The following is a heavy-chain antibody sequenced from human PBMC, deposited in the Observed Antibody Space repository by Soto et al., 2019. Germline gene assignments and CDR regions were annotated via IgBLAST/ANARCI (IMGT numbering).Heavy chain of an antibody. V-gene: IGHV3-9*01. J-gene: IGHJ4*02. Sequence: GGSLRLSCAASGFTFDDYAMHWVRQAPGKGLEWVSGISWNSGSIGYADSVKGRFTISRDNAKNSLYLQMNSLRAEDTALYYCAKEIAARGAFDYWGQGTLVTVSS. CDR1: GFTFDDYA. D-gene: IGHD6-13*01. CDR3: AKEIAARGAFDY. CDR2: ISWNSGSI.